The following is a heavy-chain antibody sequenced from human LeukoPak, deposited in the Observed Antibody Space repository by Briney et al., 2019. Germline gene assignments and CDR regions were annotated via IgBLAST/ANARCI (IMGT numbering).Heavy chain of an antibody. CDR1: GGSISSYY. CDR3: ARDRTYYYGSGKEGDWFDP. CDR2: IYYSGST. Sequence: SEILSLTCTVSGGSISSYYWSWIRQPPGKGLEWIGYIYYSGSTNYNPSLKSRVTISVDTSKNQFSLKLSSVTAADTAVYYCARDRTYYYGSGKEGDWFDPWGQGTLVTVSS. D-gene: IGHD3-10*01. V-gene: IGHV4-59*01. J-gene: IGHJ5*02.